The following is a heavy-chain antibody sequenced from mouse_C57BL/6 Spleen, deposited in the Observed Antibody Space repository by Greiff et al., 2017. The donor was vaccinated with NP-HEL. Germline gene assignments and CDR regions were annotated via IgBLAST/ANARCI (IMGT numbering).Heavy chain of an antibody. Sequence: QVQLQQSGAELVRPGTSVKVSCKASGYAFTNYLIEWVKQRPGQGLEWIGVIYPGSGGTNYNEKFKGKATLTADKSSSTAYMQLSSLTSEDSAVYFCARGTTGPYYFDYWGQGTTLTVSS. V-gene: IGHV1-54*01. CDR2: IYPGSGGT. D-gene: IGHD2-14*01. CDR1: GYAFTNYL. CDR3: ARGTTGPYYFDY. J-gene: IGHJ2*01.